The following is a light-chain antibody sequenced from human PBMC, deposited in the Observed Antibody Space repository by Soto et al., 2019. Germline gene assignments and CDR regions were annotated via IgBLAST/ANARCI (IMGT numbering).Light chain of an antibody. CDR3: QQSYSTPPDT. CDR1: QSISKY. CDR2: AAS. J-gene: IGKJ2*01. Sequence: DVQMTQSPSSLSASVGDRATITCRASQSISKYLNWYQQKPGQAPNLLIYAASTLQSGVPSRFSRSGSGTDFTLTISSLQPEDFATYYCQQSYSTPPDTFGQGTKLEIK. V-gene: IGKV1-39*01.